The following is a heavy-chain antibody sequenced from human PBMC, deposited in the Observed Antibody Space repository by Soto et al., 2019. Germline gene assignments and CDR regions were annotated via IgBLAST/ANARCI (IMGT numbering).Heavy chain of an antibody. V-gene: IGHV4-39*01. CDR2: INYSGNT. CDR1: GVSLSSSPYY. CDR3: SRRAPEGFDP. Sequence: SETLSLTCTVSGVSLSSSPYYWGWIRRPPGKGLEFIVRINYSGNTYYSPSLKSRVSITVDTSKIQFSLKVASVTATDTGLYDCSRRAPEGFDPWGQGTLVTVSS. J-gene: IGHJ5*02.